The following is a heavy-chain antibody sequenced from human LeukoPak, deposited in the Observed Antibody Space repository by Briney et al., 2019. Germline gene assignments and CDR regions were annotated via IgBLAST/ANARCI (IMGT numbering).Heavy chain of an antibody. J-gene: IGHJ6*03. D-gene: IGHD3-3*01. CDR1: GFTFSSYS. V-gene: IGHV3-21*01. Sequence: PGGSLRLSCAASGFTFSSYSMNWVRQAPGKGLEWVSSISSSSSNIYYADSVKGRFTISRDNAKNTLYLQMNSLRAEDTAVYYCARGAQTYYDFWSGYHPPPGYYMDVWGKGTTVTVSS. CDR2: ISSSSSNI. CDR3: ARGAQTYYDFWSGYHPPPGYYMDV.